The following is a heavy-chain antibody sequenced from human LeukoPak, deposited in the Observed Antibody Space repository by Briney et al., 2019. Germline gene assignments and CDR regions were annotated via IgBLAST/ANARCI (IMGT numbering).Heavy chain of an antibody. CDR3: ARSGIAAYATDH. CDR2: IYYTGST. D-gene: IGHD6-13*01. J-gene: IGHJ5*02. Sequence: SETLSLTCTVSGGSISSSSDYWGWIRQPPGKGLEWLGSIYYTGSTYYNPSLKSRVPISVDTSKNQLSLKLSSVTAADTAVYYCARSGIAAYATDHWGQGSLVTVSS. V-gene: IGHV4-39*07. CDR1: GGSISSSSDY.